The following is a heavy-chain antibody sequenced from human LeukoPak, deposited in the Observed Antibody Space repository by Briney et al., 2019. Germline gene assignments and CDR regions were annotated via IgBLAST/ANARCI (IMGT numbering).Heavy chain of an antibody. V-gene: IGHV3-23*01. CDR1: GFTFINYV. CDR3: ARGQASEQCHGGTCYLTRVFGLVV. D-gene: IGHD1/OR15-1a*01. CDR2: VSGSGGRGAT. Sequence: GGSLRLSCVASGFTFINYVMSWVRQVPGKGPEWISAVSGSGGRGATYYSDSVKGRFTISRDNSKNTVFLQMNGLSADDTAVYYCARGQASEQCHGGTCYLTRVFGLVVWGQGTTVTVS. J-gene: IGHJ6*02.